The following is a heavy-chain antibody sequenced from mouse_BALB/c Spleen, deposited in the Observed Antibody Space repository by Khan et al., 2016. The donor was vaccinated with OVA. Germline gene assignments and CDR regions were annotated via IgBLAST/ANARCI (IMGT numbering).Heavy chain of an antibody. CDR1: GYSFTGYF. J-gene: IGHJ2*01. Sequence: VQLQQSGPELVRPGASVKISCTASGYSFTGYFMNWVMQSHGKSIEWIGRINPHIGETFYNQRFKDKATLTVDESSSTAHMELRSLASEDSAVYYCTRIYRSDFDYWGQGTTLTVSS. D-gene: IGHD6-1*01. CDR2: INPHIGET. CDR3: TRIYRSDFDY. V-gene: IGHV1-20*02.